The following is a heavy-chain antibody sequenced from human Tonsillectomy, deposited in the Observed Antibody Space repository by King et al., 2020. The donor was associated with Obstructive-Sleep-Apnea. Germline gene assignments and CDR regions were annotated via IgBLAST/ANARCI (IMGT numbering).Heavy chain of an antibody. D-gene: IGHD1-26*01. CDR3: ARDFVRGSYYRGYYYYYGMDV. CDR1: GFTFSSYS. CDR2: ISSSSSTI. V-gene: IGHV3-48*04. J-gene: IGHJ6*02. Sequence: VQLVESGGGLVQPGGSLRLSCAASGFTFSSYSMNWVRQAPGKGLEWVSYISSSSSTIYYADSVKGRFTISRDNAKNSLYLQMNSLRAEDTAVYYWARDFVRGSYYRGYYYYYGMDVWGQGTMVTVSS.